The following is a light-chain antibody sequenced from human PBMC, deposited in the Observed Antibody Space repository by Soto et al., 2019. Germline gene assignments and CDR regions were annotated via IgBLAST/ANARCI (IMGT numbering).Light chain of an antibody. V-gene: IGLV1-44*01. J-gene: IGLJ2*01. Sequence: QSVLTQPPSASGTPGQRVTISCSGSSSNIGSNTVNWYQQLTGTAPKLLIYSNNQRPSGVPDRFSGSKSGTSASLAISGLQSEDEADYYCAAWDDSLTVVFGGGTKLTVL. CDR1: SSNIGSNT. CDR3: AAWDDSLTVV. CDR2: SNN.